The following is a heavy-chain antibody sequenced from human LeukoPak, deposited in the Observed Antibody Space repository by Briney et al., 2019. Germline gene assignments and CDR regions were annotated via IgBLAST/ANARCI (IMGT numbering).Heavy chain of an antibody. V-gene: IGHV4-59*12. Sequence: SETLSLTCTVSGGSISSYYWSWIRQPSGKGLEWIGYIYYSGSTNYNPSLKSRVTMSVDTSKNQFSLKLSSVTAADTAVYYCARDRYYYGSGNYRLFDYWGQGTLVTVSS. CDR3: ARDRYYYGSGNYRLFDY. CDR2: IYYSGST. CDR1: GGSISSYY. D-gene: IGHD3-10*01. J-gene: IGHJ4*02.